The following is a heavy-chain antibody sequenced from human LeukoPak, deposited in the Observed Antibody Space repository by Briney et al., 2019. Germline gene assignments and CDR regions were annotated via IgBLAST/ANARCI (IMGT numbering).Heavy chain of an antibody. V-gene: IGHV1-46*01. J-gene: IGHJ5*02. Sequence: ASVTVSCKASGYTFTSYYMHWVRQAPGQGLEWMGIINPSGGSTSYAQKFQGRVTMTRDTSTSTVYMELSSLRSEDTAVYYCARDSLSIVVVPAAPNPGFDPWGQGTLVTVSS. CDR1: GYTFTSYY. D-gene: IGHD2-2*01. CDR3: ARDSLSIVVVPAAPNPGFDP. CDR2: INPSGGST.